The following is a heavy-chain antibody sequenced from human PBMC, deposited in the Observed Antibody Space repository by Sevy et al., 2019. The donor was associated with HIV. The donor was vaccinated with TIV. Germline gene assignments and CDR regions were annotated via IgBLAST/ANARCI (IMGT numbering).Heavy chain of an antibody. D-gene: IGHD2-15*01. CDR2: IGTAGDT. CDR1: GFTFSSYD. CDR3: ARGRVVAAAGYYFDY. J-gene: IGHJ4*02. V-gene: IGHV3-13*01. Sequence: GVSLRLSCAASGFTFSSYDMHWVRQATGKGLEWVSAIGTAGDTYYPGSVKGRFTISRENAKNSLYIQMNSLRAGDTAVYYCARGRVVAAAGYYFDYWGQGTLVTVSS.